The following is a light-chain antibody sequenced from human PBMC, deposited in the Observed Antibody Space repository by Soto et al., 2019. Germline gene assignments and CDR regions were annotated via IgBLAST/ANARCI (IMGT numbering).Light chain of an antibody. V-gene: IGLV1-40*01. CDR3: QSYDNSLSGSRV. Sequence: QLVLTQPPSVSGAPGQRVTISCTGSSSNIGAGYDVHWYQQLPGTVPKLLIYGNSNRPSGVPDRFSGSKSGTSASLAITGLQAEDEADYYCQSYDNSLSGSRVFGGGTKLTVL. CDR2: GNS. J-gene: IGLJ2*01. CDR1: SSNIGAGYD.